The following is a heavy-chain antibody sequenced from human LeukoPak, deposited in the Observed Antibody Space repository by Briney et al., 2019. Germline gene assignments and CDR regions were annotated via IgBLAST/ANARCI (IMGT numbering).Heavy chain of an antibody. J-gene: IGHJ4*02. CDR2: ISAYDGRT. CDR1: GFAFNKNG. Sequence: ASVKVSFKPSGFAFNKNGFSWVRQAPGQGPEWLGCISAYDGRTNYAQNLQGRLTLTTDTSTTTAYMELRSLTSDDTAVYYCARDPSNTVGRNIYFDYWGQGTLVTVSS. CDR3: ARDPSNTVGRNIYFDY. D-gene: IGHD1-14*01. V-gene: IGHV1-18*01.